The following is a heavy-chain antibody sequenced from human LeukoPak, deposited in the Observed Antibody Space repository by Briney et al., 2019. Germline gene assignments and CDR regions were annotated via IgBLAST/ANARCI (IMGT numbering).Heavy chain of an antibody. Sequence: GASVKVSCKASGYTFTGYYMHWVRQAPGQGLEWMGIINPSGGSTSYAQKFQGRVTMTRDTSTSTVYMELSSLRSEDTAVYYCARDDSSGYYLWYWGQGTLVTVSS. CDR2: INPSGGST. D-gene: IGHD3-22*01. CDR1: GYTFTGYY. J-gene: IGHJ4*02. V-gene: IGHV1-46*01. CDR3: ARDDSSGYYLWY.